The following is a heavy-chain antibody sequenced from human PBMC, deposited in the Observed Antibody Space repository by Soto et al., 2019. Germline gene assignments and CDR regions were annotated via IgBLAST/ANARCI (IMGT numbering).Heavy chain of an antibody. V-gene: IGHV3-23*01. Sequence: EVQLLESGGGLVQPGGSLRLSCAASGLTFTNYGMSWVRQAPGKGLELVSSIGTSGATTYYADSVKGRFTISRDNSKNTLSLQMNSLRVEDTAVYYCANLRNNYGSDFWGQGTLVAVAS. D-gene: IGHD4-17*01. CDR2: IGTSGATT. CDR3: ANLRNNYGSDF. CDR1: GLTFTNYG. J-gene: IGHJ4*02.